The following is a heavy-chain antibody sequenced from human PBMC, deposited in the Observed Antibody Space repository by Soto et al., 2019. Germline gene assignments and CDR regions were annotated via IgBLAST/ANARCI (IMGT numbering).Heavy chain of an antibody. CDR2: IKSKTDGGTT. CDR3: TTGGSPYYGSGSYDY. V-gene: IGHV3-15*01. D-gene: IGHD3-10*01. J-gene: IGHJ4*02. Sequence: GGSLRLSCAASGFTFSNAWMSWVRQAPGKGLEWVGRIKSKTDGGTTDYAAPVKGRFTISRDDSKNTLYLQMNSRKTEDTAVYYCTTGGSPYYGSGSYDYWGQGTLVTVSS. CDR1: GFTFSNAW.